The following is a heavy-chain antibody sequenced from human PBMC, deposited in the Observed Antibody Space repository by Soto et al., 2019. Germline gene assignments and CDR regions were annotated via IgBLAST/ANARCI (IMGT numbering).Heavy chain of an antibody. V-gene: IGHV3-30*18. CDR1: GFPFSSYF. CDR3: AKDRIAAAGTGDYYYYYGMDV. J-gene: IGHJ6*02. Sequence: GGSLSLSCAASGFPFSSYFMHWVRQAPGKGLGWVAVISYDGSNKYYADSVKGRFTISRDNSKNTLYLQMNSLRAEDTAVYYCAKDRIAAAGTGDYYYYYGMDVWGQGTTVTVSS. CDR2: ISYDGSNK. D-gene: IGHD6-13*01.